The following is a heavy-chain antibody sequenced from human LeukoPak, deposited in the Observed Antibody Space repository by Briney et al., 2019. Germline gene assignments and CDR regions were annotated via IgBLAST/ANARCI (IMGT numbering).Heavy chain of an antibody. CDR1: GXTFSSHW. V-gene: IGHV3-74*01. CDR3: AKATYASSWNLYFDY. CDR2: INGAGSST. D-gene: IGHD6-13*01. Sequence: PGGSLRLSCAASGXTFSSHWMHWVRQAPGKGLVWVSRINGAGSSTSYADSVKGRFTISRDNSKNTLYVQMNSLRAEDTAVYYCAKATYASSWNLYFDYWGQGTLVTVSS. J-gene: IGHJ4*02.